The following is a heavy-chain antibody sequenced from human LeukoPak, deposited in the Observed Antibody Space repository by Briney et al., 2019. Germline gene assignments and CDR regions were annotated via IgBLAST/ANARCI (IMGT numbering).Heavy chain of an antibody. CDR3: ARGDYGDYDEYYFDY. D-gene: IGHD4-17*01. V-gene: IGHV4-59*01. J-gene: IGHJ4*02. Sequence: SETLSLTCTVSGGSISSYYWSWIRQPPGKGLEWIGYIYYSGSTNYNPSLKSRVTISVDTSKNQFSLKLSSVTAADTAVYYCARGDYGDYDEYYFDYWGQGTLATVSS. CDR1: GGSISSYY. CDR2: IYYSGST.